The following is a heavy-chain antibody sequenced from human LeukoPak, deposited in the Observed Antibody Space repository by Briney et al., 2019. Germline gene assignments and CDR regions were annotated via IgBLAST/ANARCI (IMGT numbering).Heavy chain of an antibody. J-gene: IGHJ5*02. CDR2: INHSGST. Sequence: PSETLSLTCAVYGGSFSGYYWSWIRQPPGKGLEWIGEINHSGSTNYNPSLKSRVTISVDTSKNQFSLKLSSVTAADTAVYYCARHVGPLYSSSSNWFDPWGQGTLVTVSS. V-gene: IGHV4-34*01. CDR1: GGSFSGYY. D-gene: IGHD6-6*01. CDR3: ARHVGPLYSSSSNWFDP.